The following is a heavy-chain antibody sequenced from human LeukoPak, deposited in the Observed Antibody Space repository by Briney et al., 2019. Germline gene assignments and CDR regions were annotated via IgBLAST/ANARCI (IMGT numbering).Heavy chain of an antibody. D-gene: IGHD1-1*01. J-gene: IGHJ4*02. CDR2: IYSGGST. CDR3: ARDLFSEDGTGTGTTQVDY. V-gene: IGHV3-66*01. CDR1: GFIVSSNY. Sequence: GGSLILSCTASGFIVSSNYMSWGGQVPGTVLALVSVIYSGGSTYYADSVKGRFTISRDNAKNSLYLQMNSLRAEDTALYYCARDLFSEDGTGTGTTQVDYWGQGTLVTVSS.